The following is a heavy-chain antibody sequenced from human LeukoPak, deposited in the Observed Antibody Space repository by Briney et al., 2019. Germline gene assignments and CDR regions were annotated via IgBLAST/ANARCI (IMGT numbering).Heavy chain of an antibody. Sequence: SVKVSCKASGGTFSSYAISWVRQAPGQGLEWMGRIIPILGIANYAQKFQGRVTITADKSTSTAYMELSSLRSEDTAVYFCAKFCGDCTHGLCYCLDSWGQGTLVTVSS. CDR3: AKFCGDCTHGLCYCLDS. CDR1: GGTFSSYA. V-gene: IGHV1-69*04. CDR2: IIPILGIA. J-gene: IGHJ4*02. D-gene: IGHD2-8*01.